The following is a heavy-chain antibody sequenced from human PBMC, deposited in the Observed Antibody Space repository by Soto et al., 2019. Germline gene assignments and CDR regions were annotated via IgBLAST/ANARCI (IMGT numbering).Heavy chain of an antibody. J-gene: IGHJ6*02. V-gene: IGHV1-69*13. CDR2: IIPIFGTA. Sequence: ASVKVSCKASGGTFSSYAISWVRQAPGQGLEWMGGIIPIFGTANYAQKFQGRVTVTADESTSTAYMELSSLRSEDTAVYYCARRYNWNDSPYYYGMDVWGQGTTVTVSS. D-gene: IGHD1-20*01. CDR1: GGTFSSYA. CDR3: ARRYNWNDSPYYYGMDV.